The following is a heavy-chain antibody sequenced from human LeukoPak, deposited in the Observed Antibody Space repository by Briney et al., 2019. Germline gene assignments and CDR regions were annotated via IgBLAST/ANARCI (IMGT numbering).Heavy chain of an antibody. CDR2: ISGNGGRT. J-gene: IGHJ4*02. CDR1: GFTFSNYA. D-gene: IGHD3-10*01. Sequence: PGGSLRLSCAASGFTFSNYAMNWVRQAPGKGLEWVAVISGNGGRTYYADSVKGRFTVSRDNSKNTVYLQMNSLRAEDTAVYYCARDSDGNFDYWGQGTLVTVSS. CDR3: ARDSDGNFDY. V-gene: IGHV3-23*01.